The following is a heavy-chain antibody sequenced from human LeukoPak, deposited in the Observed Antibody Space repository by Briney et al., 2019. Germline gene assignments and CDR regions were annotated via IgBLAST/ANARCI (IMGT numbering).Heavy chain of an antibody. J-gene: IGHJ4*02. CDR3: ARLTTTVTTPFDY. V-gene: IGHV3-21*01. CDR1: GFTFSSNW. Sequence: GGSLRLSCAASGFTFSSNWMHWVRQAPGKGLEWVSSISSSSSYIYYADSVKGRFTISRDNAKNSLYLQMNSLRAEDTAVYYCARLTTTVTTPFDYWGQGTLVTVSS. CDR2: ISSSSSYI. D-gene: IGHD4-17*01.